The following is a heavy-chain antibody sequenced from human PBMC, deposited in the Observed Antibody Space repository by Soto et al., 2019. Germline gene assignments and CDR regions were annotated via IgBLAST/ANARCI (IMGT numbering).Heavy chain of an antibody. CDR2: ISGSGGSI. V-gene: IGHV3-23*01. CDR3: AKNWDTTFSSSSH. CDR1: GFTFSTYA. J-gene: IGHJ4*02. D-gene: IGHD6-6*01. Sequence: EVQLLESGGGVVQPGGSLRLSCAASGFTFSTYAMTWVRQAPGKGLEWVSAISGSGGSIYYADSVKGRFTISRDKSKNTLYLQMNSLRAEDTAVYYCAKNWDTTFSSSSHRGQGTLVTVSS.